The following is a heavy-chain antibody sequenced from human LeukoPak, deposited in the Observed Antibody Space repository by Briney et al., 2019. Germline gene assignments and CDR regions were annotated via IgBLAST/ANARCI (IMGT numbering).Heavy chain of an antibody. D-gene: IGHD3-3*01. Sequence: GASVKVSCKASGYTFTGYYMHWVRQAPGQGLEWMGWINPYSGGTNYAQKFQGRVTMTRDTSISTAYMELSRLRSDDTAVYYCARVYKRITIFGVVIARIHSGAFDIWGQGTMVTVSS. CDR2: INPYSGGT. CDR1: GYTFTGYY. V-gene: IGHV1-2*02. CDR3: ARVYKRITIFGVVIARIHSGAFDI. J-gene: IGHJ3*02.